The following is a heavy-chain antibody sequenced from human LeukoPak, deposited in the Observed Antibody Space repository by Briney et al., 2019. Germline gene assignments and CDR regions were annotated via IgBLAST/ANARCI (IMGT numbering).Heavy chain of an antibody. CDR3: ARSRNGSFDY. D-gene: IGHD6-25*01. CDR2: INTDGSNA. CDR1: RFTFSYYW. V-gene: IGHV3-74*01. J-gene: IGHJ4*02. Sequence: GGSLRLSCVASRFTFSYYWMHWVRRAPGKGLVWVSRINTDGSNASYADSVKGRFTISRDNAKNTLYLQTNSLRAEDTALYYCARSRNGSFDYWGQGTLVTVSS.